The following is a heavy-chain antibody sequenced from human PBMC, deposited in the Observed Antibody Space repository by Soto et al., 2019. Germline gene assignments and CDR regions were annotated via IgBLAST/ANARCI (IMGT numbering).Heavy chain of an antibody. V-gene: IGHV3-23*01. J-gene: IGHJ4*02. D-gene: IGHD2-21*02. CDR3: AKGGAYCYGDCTRAH. Sequence: EVQLLQSGGGSVQPGGSLRLSCEGSGFTFSSYGMTWVRQAPGKGPEWVAGISGSGVDTKYADSVKGRFIIARDNSKNQMYIQMNNLTVEGMAVYFCAKGGAYCYGDCTRAHWGQGTLVTVSS. CDR2: ISGSGVDT. CDR1: GFTFSSYG.